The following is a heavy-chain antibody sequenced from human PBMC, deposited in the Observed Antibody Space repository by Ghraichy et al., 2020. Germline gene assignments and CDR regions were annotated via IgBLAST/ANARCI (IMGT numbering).Heavy chain of an antibody. Sequence: GWMSVYNGNTNYAQKLQDRVTMTTDTSTSTAYMELRSLRSDDTAVYYCARGREWEPSDYWGPGTLVTVFS. J-gene: IGHJ4*02. CDR3: ARGREWEPSDY. V-gene: IGHV1-18*01. D-gene: IGHD1-26*01. CDR2: MSVYNGNT.